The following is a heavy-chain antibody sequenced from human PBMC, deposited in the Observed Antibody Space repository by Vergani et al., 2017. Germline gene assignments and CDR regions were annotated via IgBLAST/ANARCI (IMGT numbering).Heavy chain of an antibody. Sequence: QVQLQESGTGLVKPSQTLSLTCTVSGGSISSGDYYWSWIRQPPGKGLEWIGYLYYSGSTYYNPSLKSRVTISVDTSKNQFSLKLSSVTAADTAVYYCARLGGSGTNNWFDPWGQGTLVTVSS. CDR2: LYYSGST. CDR1: GGSISSGDYY. V-gene: IGHV4-30-4*01. CDR3: ARLGGSGTNNWFDP. D-gene: IGHD3-10*01. J-gene: IGHJ5*02.